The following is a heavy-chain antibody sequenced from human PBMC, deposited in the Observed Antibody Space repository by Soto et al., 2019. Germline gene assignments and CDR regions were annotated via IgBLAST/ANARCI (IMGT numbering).Heavy chain of an antibody. J-gene: IGHJ1*01. CDR3: ARGPPFYGDRDLEYFQH. CDR2: IIPILGIA. V-gene: IGHV1-69*02. Sequence: QVQLVQSGAEVKKPGSSVKVSCKASGGTFSSYTISWVRQAPGQGLEWLGRIIPILGIANYAQKFQGRVTITADKSTSTAYMELSSLRSEDTAVYYCARGPPFYGDRDLEYFQHWGQGTLVTVSS. D-gene: IGHD4-17*01. CDR1: GGTFSSYT.